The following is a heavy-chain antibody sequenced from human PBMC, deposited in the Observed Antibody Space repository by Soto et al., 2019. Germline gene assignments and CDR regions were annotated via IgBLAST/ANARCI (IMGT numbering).Heavy chain of an antibody. D-gene: IGHD4-4*01. CDR3: AKDLIRRSTYSLYYYYYGMDV. V-gene: IGHV3-30*18. CDR1: GFTFSSYG. Sequence: PGGSLRLSCAASGFTFSSYGMHWVRQAPGKGLEWVAVISYDGSNKYYADSVKGRFTISRDNSKNTLYLQMNSLRAEDTAVYYCAKDLIRRSTYSLYYYYYGMDVWGQGTTVTVSS. CDR2: ISYDGSNK. J-gene: IGHJ6*02.